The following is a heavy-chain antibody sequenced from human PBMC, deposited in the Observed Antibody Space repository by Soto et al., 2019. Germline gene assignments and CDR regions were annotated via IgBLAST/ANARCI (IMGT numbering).Heavy chain of an antibody. D-gene: IGHD3-10*01. CDR1: GFTFSSYA. Sequence: PGGSLRLSCAASGFTFSSYAMSWVRQAPGKGLEWVSAISGSGGSTYYADSVKGRFTISRDNSKNTLYLQMNSLRAEDTAVYYCAKDRGVPGNYYYYYMDVWGKGTTVTVSS. J-gene: IGHJ6*03. CDR3: AKDRGVPGNYYYYYMDV. CDR2: ISGSGGST. V-gene: IGHV3-23*01.